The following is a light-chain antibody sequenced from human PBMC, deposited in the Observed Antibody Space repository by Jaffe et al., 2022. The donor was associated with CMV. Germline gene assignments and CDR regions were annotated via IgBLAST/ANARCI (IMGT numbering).Light chain of an antibody. Sequence: QSVLTQPPSASGTPGQRVTLSCSGSSSNILTNNVNWYQQLPGTAPKLLIYSSNQRPSGVPDRFSGSKSGTSASLAISGLQSEDEADYYCATWDDSLNGRVFGGGTKLAVL. CDR3: ATWDDSLNGRV. CDR2: SSN. CDR1: SSNILTNN. J-gene: IGLJ3*02. V-gene: IGLV1-44*01.